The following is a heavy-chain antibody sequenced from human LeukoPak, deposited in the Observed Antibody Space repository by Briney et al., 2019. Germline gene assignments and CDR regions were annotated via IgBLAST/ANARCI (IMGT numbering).Heavy chain of an antibody. V-gene: IGHV1-69*13. Sequence: SVKVSCEASGYTFTSYAISWVRQAPGQGLEWMGGIIPIFGTANYAQKFQGRVTITADESTSTAYMELSSLRSEDTAVYYCARGGRTGGFWSGIWGQGTLVTVSS. D-gene: IGHD3-3*01. CDR3: ARGGRTGGFWSGI. J-gene: IGHJ4*02. CDR2: IIPIFGTA. CDR1: GYTFTSYA.